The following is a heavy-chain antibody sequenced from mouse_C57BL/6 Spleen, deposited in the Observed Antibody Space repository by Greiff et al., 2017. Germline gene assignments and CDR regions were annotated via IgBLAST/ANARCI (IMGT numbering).Heavy chain of an antibody. CDR3: ARSRATVVALPFDY. CDR2: IHPNSGST. J-gene: IGHJ2*01. CDR1: GYTFTSYW. D-gene: IGHD1-1*01. V-gene: IGHV1-64*01. Sequence: QVQLQQPGAELVKPGASVKLSCKASGYTFTSYWMHWVKQRPGQGLEWIGMIHPNSGSTNYNEKFKSKATLTVDKSSSTAYMQLSGLTSEDSAVYYSARSRATVVALPFDYWGQGTTLTVSS.